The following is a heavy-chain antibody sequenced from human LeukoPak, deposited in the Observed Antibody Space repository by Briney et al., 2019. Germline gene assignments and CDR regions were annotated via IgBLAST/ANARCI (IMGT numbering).Heavy chain of an antibody. D-gene: IGHD2-2*02. J-gene: IGHJ3*02. CDR2: MYQYERT. V-gene: IGHV4-38-2*01. Sequence: SETLSLTCAVSGYSMSSGYYWGWIRQPPGKGVDCSGSMYQYERTFYIRSLKSRVPISVDPSKHQFSLKLSSVTAADTAVYYCASGPLFCSSTSCYRPLPQREKDAFDIWGQGTMVTVSS. CDR3: ASGPLFCSSTSCYRPLPQREKDAFDI. CDR1: GYSMSSGYY.